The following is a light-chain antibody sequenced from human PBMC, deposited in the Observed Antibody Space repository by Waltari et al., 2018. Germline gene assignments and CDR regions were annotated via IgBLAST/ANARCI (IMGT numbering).Light chain of an antibody. CDR1: QDISNY. J-gene: IGKJ3*01. Sequence: DIQMTQSPSSLSASVGSSVTITCQASQDISNYLNWYQQKPGKAPNLLIYAASNLKTGVPSRFSGSGSGTDFTLTISSLQPEDFATYYCQQYDSHPFTFGPGTKVDI. CDR2: AAS. CDR3: QQYDSHPFT. V-gene: IGKV1-33*01.